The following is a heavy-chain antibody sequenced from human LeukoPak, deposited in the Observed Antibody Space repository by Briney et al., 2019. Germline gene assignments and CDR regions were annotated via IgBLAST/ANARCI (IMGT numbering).Heavy chain of an antibody. Sequence: GGSLRLSCAASGFTFSSYAMSWVRQAPGKGLEWVSAISGSGGSTYYAGSVKGRFTISRDNSKNTLYLQMSSLRAEDTAVYYCAKGVNIGGYNSLDYWGQGTLVTVSS. J-gene: IGHJ4*02. V-gene: IGHV3-23*01. CDR2: ISGSGGST. CDR3: AKGVNIGGYNSLDY. D-gene: IGHD5-24*01. CDR1: GFTFSSYA.